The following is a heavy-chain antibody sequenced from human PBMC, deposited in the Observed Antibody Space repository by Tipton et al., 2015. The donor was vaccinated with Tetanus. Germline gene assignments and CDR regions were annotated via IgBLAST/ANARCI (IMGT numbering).Heavy chain of an antibody. CDR3: AGENPDYFDY. Sequence: TLSLTCTVSGGSISSGGYYWSWIRQHPGKGLEWIGYIYYSGSTYYNPSLKSRVTISVDTSKNQFSLKLSSVTAADTAVYYCAGENPDYFDYWGQGTLVTVSS. D-gene: IGHD1-14*01. V-gene: IGHV4-31*03. CDR1: GGSISSGGYY. CDR2: IYYSGST. J-gene: IGHJ4*02.